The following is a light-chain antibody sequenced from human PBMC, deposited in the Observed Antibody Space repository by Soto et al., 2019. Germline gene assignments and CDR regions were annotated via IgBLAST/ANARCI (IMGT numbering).Light chain of an antibody. Sequence: QSVLTQPASVSGSPGQSITISCTGTSSDVGNYIYVFWFQQHPGKAPKLIISEVSNRPSGVSSRFSGSKSGNTASLTISGLQAEDEADYYCCSYAGSSTYVFGTGTKVTVL. CDR1: SSDVGNYIY. V-gene: IGLV2-23*02. CDR3: CSYAGSSTYV. CDR2: EVS. J-gene: IGLJ1*01.